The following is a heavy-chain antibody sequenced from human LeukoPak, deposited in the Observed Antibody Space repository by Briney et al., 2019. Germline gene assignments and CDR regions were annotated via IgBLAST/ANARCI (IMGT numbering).Heavy chain of an antibody. V-gene: IGHV3-64D*06. J-gene: IGHJ4*02. Sequence: GGSLRLSCSASGFTFSSYAMHWVRQAPGKGLEYVSAISSNGGSTYYADSVKGRFTISRDNSKNTLYLQMSSLRAEDTAVYYRVKGEIQLWPVRGRGAFDYWGQGTLVTVSS. CDR3: VKGEIQLWPVRGRGAFDY. D-gene: IGHD5-18*01. CDR2: ISSNGGST. CDR1: GFTFSSYA.